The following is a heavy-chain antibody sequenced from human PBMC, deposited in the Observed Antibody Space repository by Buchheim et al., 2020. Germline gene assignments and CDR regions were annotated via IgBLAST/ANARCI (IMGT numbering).Heavy chain of an antibody. J-gene: IGHJ4*02. Sequence: QVQLVESGGGVVQPGRSLRLSCAASGFTFSSYGMHWVRQAPGKGLEWVAFIRYDGSNKYYADSVKGRFTISRDNSKNTQYLQMNSLRAEDTAVYYCAKDGQWLDPYFDYWGQGTL. CDR3: AKDGQWLDPYFDY. V-gene: IGHV3-30*02. CDR2: IRYDGSNK. CDR1: GFTFSSYG. D-gene: IGHD6-19*01.